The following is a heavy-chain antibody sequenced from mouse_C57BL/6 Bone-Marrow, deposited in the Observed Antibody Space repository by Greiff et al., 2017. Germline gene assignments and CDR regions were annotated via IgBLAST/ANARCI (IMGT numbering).Heavy chain of an antibody. CDR3: ARDPATEEGLFAY. CDR2: ISDGGSYT. CDR1: GFTFSSYA. D-gene: IGHD4-1*02. Sequence: EVKLVESGGGLVKPGGPLKLSCAASGFTFSSYAMSWVRQTPEKRLEWVATISDGGSYTYYPDNVKGRFPISRDNAKNNLYLQMSHLKSEDTAMYYCARDPATEEGLFAYWGQGALVTVSA. V-gene: IGHV5-4*01. J-gene: IGHJ3*01.